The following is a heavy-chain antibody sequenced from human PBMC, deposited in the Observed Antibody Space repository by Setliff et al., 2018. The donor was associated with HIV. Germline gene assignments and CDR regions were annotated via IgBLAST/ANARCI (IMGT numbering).Heavy chain of an antibody. CDR2: VRSKAYGGTT. Sequence: LRLSCTASGFTFGDYAMNWVRQAPGKGLEWVGFVRSKAYGGTTEYAASVKGRFTISRDDSKSIAYLQMNSLKTEDTAMYYCSARYSYGPQFDYWGQGTLVTVSS. D-gene: IGHD5-18*01. J-gene: IGHJ4*02. CDR3: SARYSYGPQFDY. CDR1: GFTFGDYA. V-gene: IGHV3-49*04.